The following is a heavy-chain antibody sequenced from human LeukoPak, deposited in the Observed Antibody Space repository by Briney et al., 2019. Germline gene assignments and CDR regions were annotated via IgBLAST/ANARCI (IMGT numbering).Heavy chain of an antibody. J-gene: IGHJ4*02. D-gene: IGHD3-3*01. V-gene: IGHV3-21*01. Sequence: PGGSLRLSCAASGFTFTTYSVHWVRLAPGKGLEWVSSIDTRNYETYYAGSVKGRFTISRDNARNSLFLQMRSLRSEDTAVYYCARDFRKNDFWSGFYFGGQGTLVTVSS. CDR2: IDTRNYET. CDR1: GFTFTTYS. CDR3: ARDFRKNDFWSGFYF.